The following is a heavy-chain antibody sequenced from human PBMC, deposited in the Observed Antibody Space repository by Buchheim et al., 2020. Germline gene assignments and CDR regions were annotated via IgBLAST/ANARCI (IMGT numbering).Heavy chain of an antibody. V-gene: IGHV5-51*01. CDR2: IYPGDSET. Sequence: EVQLVQSGAELKKPGESLKISCKGSGYNFDNYWIGWVRQKSGEGLEWVGLIYPGDSETRYSPAFQGQVTITADKSTRSRVRQWRSLKASDSAVYYCARRGTSTTWYGDWFDPWGQGTL. CDR1: GYNFDNYW. CDR3: ARRGTSTTWYGDWFDP. J-gene: IGHJ5*02. D-gene: IGHD2-2*01.